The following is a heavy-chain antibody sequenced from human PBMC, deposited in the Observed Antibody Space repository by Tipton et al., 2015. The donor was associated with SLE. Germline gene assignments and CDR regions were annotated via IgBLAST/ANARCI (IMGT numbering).Heavy chain of an antibody. CDR2: IYYSGST. D-gene: IGHD4-23*01. CDR1: GGSISTYY. CDR3: ARDQTTVVTRGYYYYYMDV. V-gene: IGHV4-59*01. Sequence: TLSLTCTVSGGSISTYYWGWIRQPPGKGLEWIGYIYYSGSTTYNPSLKSRLTISVDTSKNQLSPKLSSVTAADTAVYYCARDQTTVVTRGYYYYYMDVWGKGTTVTVSS. J-gene: IGHJ6*03.